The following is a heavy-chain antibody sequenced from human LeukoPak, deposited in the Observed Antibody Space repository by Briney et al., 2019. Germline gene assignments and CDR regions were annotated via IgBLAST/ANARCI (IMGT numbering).Heavy chain of an antibody. Sequence: PSETLSLTCAVSGYSISSGYYWGWIRQPPGKGLEWIGSIYHSGSTYYNPSLKSRVTISVDTSKNQFSLKLSSVTAADTAVYYCARDRDTVTTGWFDPWGQGTLVTVSS. CDR3: ARDRDTVTTGWFDP. V-gene: IGHV4-38-2*02. CDR2: IYHSGST. CDR1: GYSISSGYY. D-gene: IGHD4-17*01. J-gene: IGHJ5*02.